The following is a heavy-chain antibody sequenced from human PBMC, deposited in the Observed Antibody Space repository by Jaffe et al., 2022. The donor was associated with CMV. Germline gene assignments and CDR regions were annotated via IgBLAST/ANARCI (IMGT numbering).Heavy chain of an antibody. CDR1: GFTFSSYG. D-gene: IGHD6-19*01. V-gene: IGHV3-33*08. CDR2: IWYDGSNK. J-gene: IGHJ4*02. Sequence: QVQLVESGGGVVQPGRSLRLSCAASGFTFSSYGMHWVRQAPGKGLEWVAVIWYDGSNKYYADSVKGRFTISRDNSKNTLYLQMNSLRAEDTAVYYCARSHLSGYSSGWYDYWGQGTLVTVSS. CDR3: ARSHLSGYSSGWYDY.